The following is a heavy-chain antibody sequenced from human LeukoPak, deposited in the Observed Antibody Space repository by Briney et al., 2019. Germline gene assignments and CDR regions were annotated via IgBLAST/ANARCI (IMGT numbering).Heavy chain of an antibody. CDR3: ARGPYSGSYEFDY. V-gene: IGHV4-59*01. Sequence: PSETLSHTCTVSGGSISSYYWSWIRQPPGKGLEWIGYIYYSGSTNYNPSLKSRVTISVDASKNQFSLKLSSVTAADTAVYYCARGPYSGSYEFDYWGQGTLVTVSS. D-gene: IGHD1-26*01. CDR1: GGSISSYY. CDR2: IYYSGST. J-gene: IGHJ4*02.